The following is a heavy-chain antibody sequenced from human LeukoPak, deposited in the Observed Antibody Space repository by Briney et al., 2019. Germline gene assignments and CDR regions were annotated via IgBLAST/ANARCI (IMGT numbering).Heavy chain of an antibody. V-gene: IGHV3-23*01. CDR3: ARHLSIAARPDFDY. CDR2: ISGSGGST. J-gene: IGHJ4*02. Sequence: GGSLRLSCAASGFTFSSYAMSWVRQAPGKGLEWGSSISGSGGSTYYADSVKGRFTISRDNSKNPLYLQMSSLRAEDTAVYYCARHLSIAARPDFDYWGQGTLVTVSS. D-gene: IGHD6-6*01. CDR1: GFTFSSYA.